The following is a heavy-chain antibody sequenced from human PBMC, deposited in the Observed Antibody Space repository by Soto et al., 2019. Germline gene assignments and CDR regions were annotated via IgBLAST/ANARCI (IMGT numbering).Heavy chain of an antibody. CDR2: IWYDGSNK. Sequence: PGGALGLSSAASGFTFSSYGMHRVRQAPGKGLEGVAVIWYDGSNKYYADSVKGRFTISRDNSKNTLYLRMNRLRAEDKAVYYCARDPDPGYYYGSGLGAFDIWGQGKTVP. D-gene: IGHD3-10*01. CDR3: ARDPDPGYYYGSGLGAFDI. CDR1: GFTFSSYG. V-gene: IGHV3-33*01. J-gene: IGHJ3*02.